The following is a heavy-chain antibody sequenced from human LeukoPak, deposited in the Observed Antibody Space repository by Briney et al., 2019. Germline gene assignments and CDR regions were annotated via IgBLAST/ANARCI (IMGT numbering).Heavy chain of an antibody. D-gene: IGHD3-3*01. CDR3: ARQGGGYYDLYYYYYYGMDV. V-gene: IGHV4-59*01. CDR1: GGSISSYY. J-gene: IGHJ6*02. CDR2: IYYSGST. Sequence: SETLSLTCTVSGGSISSYYWSWIRQPPGKGLEWIGYIYYSGSTNYNPSLKSRVTISVDTSKNQFSLKLSSVTAADTAVYYCARQGGGYYDLYYYYYYGMDVWGQGTTVTVSS.